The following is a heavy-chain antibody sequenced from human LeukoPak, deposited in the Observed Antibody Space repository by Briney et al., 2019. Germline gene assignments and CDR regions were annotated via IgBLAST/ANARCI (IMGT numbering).Heavy chain of an antibody. CDR1: GFTFSSYC. J-gene: IGHJ6*04. CDR3: AELGITMIGGV. Sequence: PGGSLRLSCAASGFTFSSYCMNWVRQAPGKGLEWVSFISSSSSYIYYADSVKGRFTISRDNAKNSLYLQMNSLRAEDTAVYYCAELGITMIGGVWGKGTTVTISS. D-gene: IGHD3-10*02. CDR2: ISSSSSYI. V-gene: IGHV3-21*01.